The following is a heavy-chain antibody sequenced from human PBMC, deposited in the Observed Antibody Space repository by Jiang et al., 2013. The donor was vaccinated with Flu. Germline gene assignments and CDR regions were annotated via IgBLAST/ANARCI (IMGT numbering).Heavy chain of an antibody. J-gene: IGHJ4*02. Sequence: YAQKFQGRVTMTRDTSTSTVYMELSSLRSEDTAVYYCARDLAATVTTRSYWGQGSLVTVSS. V-gene: IGHV1-46*01. D-gene: IGHD4-17*01. CDR3: ARDLAATVTTRSY.